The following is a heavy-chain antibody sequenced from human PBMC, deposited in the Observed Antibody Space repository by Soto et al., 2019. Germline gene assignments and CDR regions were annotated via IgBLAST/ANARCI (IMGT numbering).Heavy chain of an antibody. V-gene: IGHV3-48*02. CDR1: GLTFSIYS. J-gene: IGHJ6*02. CDR3: ARDPGDGMDV. D-gene: IGHD3-10*01. Sequence: PGGSLRLSCAASGLTFSIYSMNWVRQAPGKGLEWVSYISSSSTTLNYADSVKGRFTISRDNAKNSLYLQMHSLRDEDTAVYYCARDPGDGMDVWGQGTTVTVSS. CDR2: ISSSSTTL.